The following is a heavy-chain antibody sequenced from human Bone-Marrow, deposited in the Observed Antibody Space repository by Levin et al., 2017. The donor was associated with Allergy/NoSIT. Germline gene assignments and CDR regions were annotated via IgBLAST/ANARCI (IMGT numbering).Heavy chain of an antibody. CDR1: GFTFSDYY. V-gene: IGHV3-11*01. CDR3: ARDQGDSSGYYPGTDY. CDR2: ISSSGSTI. J-gene: IGHJ4*02. D-gene: IGHD3-22*01. Sequence: PSETLSLTCAASGFTFSDYYMSWIRQAPGKGLEWVSYISSSGSTIYYADSVKGRFTISRDNAKNSLYLQMNSLRAEDTAVYYCARDQGDSSGYYPGTDYWGQGTLVTVSS.